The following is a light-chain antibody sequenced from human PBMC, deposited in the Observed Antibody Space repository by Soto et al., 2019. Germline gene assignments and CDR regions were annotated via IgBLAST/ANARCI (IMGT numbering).Light chain of an antibody. CDR1: QTVRNNY. J-gene: IGKJ4*01. Sequence: EFVLTQSPGTLSLSPGERATLSCRASQTVRNNYLAWYQQKPGQAPRLLIYDASSRATGIPDRFSGGGSGTEFSLTITSLQSEDFAVYYCQQYNSRLTLGGGTKVDIK. CDR3: QQYNSRLT. V-gene: IGKV3-20*01. CDR2: DAS.